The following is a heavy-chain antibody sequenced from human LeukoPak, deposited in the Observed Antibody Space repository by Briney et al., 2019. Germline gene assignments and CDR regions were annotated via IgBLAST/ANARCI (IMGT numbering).Heavy chain of an antibody. J-gene: IGHJ4*02. Sequence: GGSLRLSCAASGFTFSSYWMSWVRQAPGKGLEWVANIKQDGSEKYYVDSVKGRFTISRDNAKNSLYLQMNSLRAEDTAVYYCAKDDYYDSSGSSPAFDYWGQGTLVTVSS. CDR2: IKQDGSEK. CDR3: AKDDYYDSSGSSPAFDY. D-gene: IGHD3-22*01. V-gene: IGHV3-7*03. CDR1: GFTFSSYW.